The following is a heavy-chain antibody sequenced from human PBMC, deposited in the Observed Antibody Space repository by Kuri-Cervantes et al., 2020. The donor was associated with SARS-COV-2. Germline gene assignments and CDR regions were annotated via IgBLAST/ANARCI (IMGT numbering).Heavy chain of an antibody. CDR3: ARPPDRSGQNFDS. V-gene: IGHV3-48*01. CDR1: GFTFSSYS. CDR2: ISSNSNTI. Sequence: GGSLRLSCAASGFTFSSYSMNWVRQAPGKGLEWVSYISSNSNTIYYADSVKGRFTISRDNSKNTLYLQMNSLTSEDTSVYYCARPPDRSGQNFDSWGQGTLVTVSS. J-gene: IGHJ4*02. D-gene: IGHD3-22*01.